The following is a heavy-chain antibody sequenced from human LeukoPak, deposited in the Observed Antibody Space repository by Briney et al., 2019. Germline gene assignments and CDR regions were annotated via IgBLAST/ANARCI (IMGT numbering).Heavy chain of an antibody. Sequence: GGSLRLSCAASGFTFSSYAMSWVRQAPGKGLEWVSAISGSGGSAYYADSVKGRFTISRDNSKNTLYLQMNSLRAEDTAVYYRAKDYGSGYYSRWGQGTLVTVSS. CDR3: AKDYGSGYYSR. D-gene: IGHD3-22*01. CDR2: ISGSGGSA. J-gene: IGHJ4*02. CDR1: GFTFSSYA. V-gene: IGHV3-23*01.